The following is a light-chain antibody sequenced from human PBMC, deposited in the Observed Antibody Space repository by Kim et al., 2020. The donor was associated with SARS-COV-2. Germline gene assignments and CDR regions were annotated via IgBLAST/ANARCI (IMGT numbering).Light chain of an antibody. Sequence: QLVLTQSPSASASLGASVKLTCILSRDHTNYAIAWHQQQPEKGPRFLMKVNSDGSYIRGAGIPGRFSGSSSGAERYLTISSLQSEDEADYYCQTWGPGIRVFGGGTKVTVL. V-gene: IGLV4-69*01. J-gene: IGLJ3*02. CDR1: RDHTNYA. CDR2: VNSDGSY. CDR3: QTWGPGIRV.